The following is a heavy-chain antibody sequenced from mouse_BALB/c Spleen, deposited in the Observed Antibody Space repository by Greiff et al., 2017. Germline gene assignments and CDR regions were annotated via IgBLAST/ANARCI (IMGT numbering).Heavy chain of an antibody. V-gene: IGHV5-17*02. CDR3: ARGQLGSFAY. J-gene: IGHJ3*01. CDR2: ISSGSSTI. D-gene: IGHD3-1*01. Sequence: EVKLVESGGGLVQPGGSRKLSCAASGFTFSSFGMHWVRQAPEKGLEWVAYISSGSSTIYYADTVKGRFTISRDNPKNTLFLQMTSLRSEDTAMYYCARGQLGSFAYWGQGTLVTVSA. CDR1: GFTFSSFG.